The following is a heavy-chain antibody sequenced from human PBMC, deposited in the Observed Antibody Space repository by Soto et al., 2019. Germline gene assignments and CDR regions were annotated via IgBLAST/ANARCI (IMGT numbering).Heavy chain of an antibody. Sequence: SETLSLTYTVSGGSISSYYWSWIRQPAGKGLEWIGRIYTSGSTNYNPSLKSRVTMSVDTSKNQFSLKLSSVTAADTAVDYCARDLPPSSIAAQMYNWFDPWGQGTLVTVS. CDR2: IYTSGST. J-gene: IGHJ5*02. D-gene: IGHD6-6*01. CDR3: ARDLPPSSIAAQMYNWFDP. CDR1: GGSISSYY. V-gene: IGHV4-4*07.